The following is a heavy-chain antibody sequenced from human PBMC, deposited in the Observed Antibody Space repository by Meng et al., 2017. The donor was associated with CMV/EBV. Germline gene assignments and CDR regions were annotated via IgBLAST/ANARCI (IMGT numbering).Heavy chain of an antibody. V-gene: IGHV3-48*03. D-gene: IGHD3-10*01. CDR3: ARESLRGRLWLGGWFDP. CDR2: ISSSGSTI. J-gene: IGHJ5*02. Sequence: GESLKISCAASGFTFSSYEMTWVRQAPGRGLEWVSYISSSGSTIYYADSVKGRFTISRDNAKNSLYLQMNSLRAEGTAVYYCARESLRGRLWLGGWFDPWGQGTLVTVSS. CDR1: GFTFSSYE.